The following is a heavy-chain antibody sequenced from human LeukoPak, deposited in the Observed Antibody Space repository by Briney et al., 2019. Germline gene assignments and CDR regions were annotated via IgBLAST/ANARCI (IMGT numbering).Heavy chain of an antibody. CDR2: ISSGGDIM. Sequence: GGSLRLSCAASGLRFSDYYVSWIRQAPGKGLQWVSYISSGGDIMHYADSLKGRFTISRDNAKNSLYLQMNSLRAEDTAVYYCARAVYCSGGGCFWYFDLWGRGTLVTVSS. CDR1: GLRFSDYY. D-gene: IGHD2-15*01. V-gene: IGHV3-11*04. J-gene: IGHJ2*01. CDR3: ARAVYCSGGGCFWYFDL.